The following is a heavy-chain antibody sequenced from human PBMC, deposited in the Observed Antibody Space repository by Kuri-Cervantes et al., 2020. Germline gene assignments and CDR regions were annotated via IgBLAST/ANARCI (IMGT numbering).Heavy chain of an antibody. Sequence: SETLSLTCTVSGGSISSSSYYWGWIRQPPGKGLEWIGSIYYSGSTYYNPSLKSRVTISVDTSKNQFSLKLSSVTAADTAVYYCARDPGTYHPYYDFWSGYYENYMDVWGQGTLVTVSS. D-gene: IGHD3-3*01. CDR3: ARDPGTYHPYYDFWSGYYENYMDV. CDR2: IYYSGST. V-gene: IGHV4-39*07. J-gene: IGHJ4*02. CDR1: GGSISSSSYY.